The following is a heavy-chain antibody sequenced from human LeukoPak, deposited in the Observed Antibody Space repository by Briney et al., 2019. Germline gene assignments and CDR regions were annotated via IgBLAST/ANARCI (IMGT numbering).Heavy chain of an antibody. CDR1: GFTFSSYA. J-gene: IGHJ4*02. Sequence: GGSLRPSCAASGFTFSSYAMSWVRQAPGMGLEWVSTISGSGVTTYYADSVKGRFTISRDNSNNTLYLQMNTLRADDTAVYYCAKGTGYSSGCFDYWGQGTLVTVSS. CDR3: AKGTGYSSGCFDY. V-gene: IGHV3-23*01. D-gene: IGHD6-19*01. CDR2: ISGSGVTT.